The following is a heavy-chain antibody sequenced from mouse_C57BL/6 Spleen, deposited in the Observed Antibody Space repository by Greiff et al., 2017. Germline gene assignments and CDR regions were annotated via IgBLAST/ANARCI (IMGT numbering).Heavy chain of an antibody. CDR2: IDPSDSYT. CDR3: ARGGSGLAY. Sequence: QVQLQQPGAELVKPGASVKLSCKASGYTFTSYWMQWVKQRPGQGLEWIGEIDPSDSYTNYNQKFKGKATLTVDTSSSTAYMQLSSLTSEDSAVYYCARGGSGLAYWGQGTLVTVSA. CDR1: GYTFTSYW. D-gene: IGHD3-2*02. V-gene: IGHV1-50*01. J-gene: IGHJ3*01.